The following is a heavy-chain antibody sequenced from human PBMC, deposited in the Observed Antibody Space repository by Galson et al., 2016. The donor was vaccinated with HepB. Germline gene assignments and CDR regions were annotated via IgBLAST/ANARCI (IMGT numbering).Heavy chain of an antibody. D-gene: IGHD3-9*01. V-gene: IGHV3-48*02. CDR1: GFTFSSYS. CDR3: ARITTVHFDWIPYFDY. Sequence: SLRLSCAASGFTFSSYSMNWVRQAPGKGLEWVSYISSSFSTTYSADSVKGRFTISRDNAKNSLFLKMNSLRDEDTAVYYCARITTVHFDWIPYFDYWGQGTLVTVSS. J-gene: IGHJ4*02. CDR2: ISSSFSTT.